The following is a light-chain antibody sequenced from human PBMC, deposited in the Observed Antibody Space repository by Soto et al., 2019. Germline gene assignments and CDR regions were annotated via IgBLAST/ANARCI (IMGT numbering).Light chain of an antibody. V-gene: IGLV2-23*02. J-gene: IGLJ1*01. CDR3: FSYAAAGTFV. CDR2: EVN. Sequence: QSVLTQPASVSGSPGQSITISCTGTSSDVGSYNLVSWFQQHPGKAPKLFIYEVNRRPSGVSDRLSGSKSANTASLTISGLQAEDEADYYCFSYAAAGTFVFGPGTKVTVL. CDR1: SSDVGSYNL.